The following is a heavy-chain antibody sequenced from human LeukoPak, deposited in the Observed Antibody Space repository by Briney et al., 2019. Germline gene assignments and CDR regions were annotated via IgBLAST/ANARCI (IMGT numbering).Heavy chain of an antibody. Sequence: GGSLRLSCAASGFTFDDHAMHWVRQAPGKGLEWVSGISWNSSSIGYADSVKGRFTISRDNAKNSLYLQMNSLRAEDTALYYCAKDIAVAGMTFWYFDLWGRGTLVTVSS. V-gene: IGHV3-9*01. CDR1: GFTFDDHA. CDR2: ISWNSSSI. CDR3: AKDIAVAGMTFWYFDL. J-gene: IGHJ2*01. D-gene: IGHD6-19*01.